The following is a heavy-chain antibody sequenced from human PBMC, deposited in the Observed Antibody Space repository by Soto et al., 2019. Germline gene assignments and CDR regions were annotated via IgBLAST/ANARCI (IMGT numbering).Heavy chain of an antibody. J-gene: IGHJ4*01. Sequence: PGGSLRLSCAASGFTFCNAWINWVRQAPGKGLEWVGRIKSKTDGGTPDYAAPVKGRFAISRDDSKNMVYLQMNSLKTEDTGIISCPTDSYIPIIGVVFDYGGHGPWVPVPS. D-gene: IGHD3-3*01. V-gene: IGHV3-15*07. CDR2: IKSKTDGGTP. CDR1: GFTFCNAW. CDR3: PTDSYIPIIGVVFDY.